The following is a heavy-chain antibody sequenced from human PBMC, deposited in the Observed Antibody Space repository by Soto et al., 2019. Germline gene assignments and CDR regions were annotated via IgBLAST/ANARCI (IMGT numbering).Heavy chain of an antibody. Sequence: GASVKVSCKASGYTFTSYAMHWVRQAPGQRPEWMGWINAGNGNTKYSEKFQGRVTITRDTSAGTVYMQLSSLTSEDTAVYYCARDDSGFSGSHYIDYFNYWGQGALVTVSS. J-gene: IGHJ4*02. CDR1: GYTFTSYA. D-gene: IGHD1-26*01. CDR3: ARDDSGFSGSHYIDYFNY. V-gene: IGHV1-3*01. CDR2: INAGNGNT.